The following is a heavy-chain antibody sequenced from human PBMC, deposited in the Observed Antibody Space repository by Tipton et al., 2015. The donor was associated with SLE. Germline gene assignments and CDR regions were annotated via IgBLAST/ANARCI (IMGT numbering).Heavy chain of an antibody. V-gene: IGHV4-34*01. CDR3: ARAIFGVVGFGY. D-gene: IGHD3-3*01. CDR1: GGSFSGYY. Sequence: TLSLTCAVYGGSFSGYYWSWIRQPPGKGLEWIGEINHSGSTNYNPSLKSRVTISVDTSKNQFSLKLSSVTAADTAVYYCARAIFGVVGFGYWDQGTLVTVSS. J-gene: IGHJ4*02. CDR2: INHSGST.